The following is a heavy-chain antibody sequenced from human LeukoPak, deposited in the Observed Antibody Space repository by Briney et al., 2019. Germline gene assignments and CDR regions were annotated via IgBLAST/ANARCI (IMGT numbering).Heavy chain of an antibody. Sequence: GESLKISCEASGYNFTSYWIGWVRQVPGKGLEWMGIIYPEDSDTRYSPSFQGQVTISADKSISTAYLQWSSLKASDTAMYYCARRISSSWYDYYFDYWGQGTLVTVSS. V-gene: IGHV5-51*01. CDR3: ARRISSSWYDYYFDY. CDR1: GYNFTSYW. CDR2: IYPEDSDT. D-gene: IGHD6-13*01. J-gene: IGHJ4*02.